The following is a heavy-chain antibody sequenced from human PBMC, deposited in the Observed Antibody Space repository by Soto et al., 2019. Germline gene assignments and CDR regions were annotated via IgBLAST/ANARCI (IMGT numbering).Heavy chain of an antibody. J-gene: IGHJ4*02. CDR2: IIPFFGTT. D-gene: IGHD5-12*01. V-gene: IGHV1-69*01. Sequence: QVQLVQSGAEVKTPGSSVKISCTTSGGNFSSYAISWVRQSPGQGLEWMGGIIPFFGTTHNAQKFQGRVTITADESTSTVYMDLSSLRLDYTAVYCFARHQWLRAWLIWGPGTLVTVSS. CDR3: ARHQWLRAWLI. CDR1: GGNFSSYA.